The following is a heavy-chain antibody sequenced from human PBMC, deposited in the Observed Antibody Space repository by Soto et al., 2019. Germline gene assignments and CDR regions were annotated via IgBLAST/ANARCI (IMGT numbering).Heavy chain of an antibody. CDR3: ARGTGFWGTSWNRWFDP. Sequence: LSLTCAVYCGSFSGYYWSWIRHPPGKGLEWIGEINHSGSTNYNPSLKSRVTISVDTSKNQFSLKLSSVTAADTAVYYCARGTGFWGTSWNRWFDPWGQGTMVTVSS. J-gene: IGHJ5*02. CDR1: CGSFSGYY. V-gene: IGHV4-34*01. CDR2: INHSGST. D-gene: IGHD2-2*01.